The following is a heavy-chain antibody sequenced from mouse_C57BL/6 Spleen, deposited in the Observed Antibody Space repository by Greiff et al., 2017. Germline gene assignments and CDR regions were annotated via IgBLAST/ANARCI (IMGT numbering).Heavy chain of an antibody. CDR2: IDPETGGT. Sequence: VKLQESGAELVRPGASVTLSCKASGYTFTDYEMHWVKQTPVHGLEWIGAIDPETGGTAYNQKFKGKAILTADKSSSTAYMELRSLTSEDSAVYYCTKEYVLGFAYWGQGTLVTVSA. CDR3: TKEYVLGFAY. CDR1: GYTFTDYE. J-gene: IGHJ3*01. V-gene: IGHV1-15*01. D-gene: IGHD2-14*01.